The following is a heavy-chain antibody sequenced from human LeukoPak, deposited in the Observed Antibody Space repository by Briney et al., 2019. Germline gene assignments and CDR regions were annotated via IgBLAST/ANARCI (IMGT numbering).Heavy chain of an antibody. J-gene: IGHJ4*02. CDR2: ISYDGSNR. CDR1: GFIFSGFA. D-gene: IGHD5-12*01. CDR3: SRGTQKWPIDY. Sequence: GGSLRLSCAASGFIFSGFAMHWVRQAPGKGLVWVAVISYDGSNRYYADSVKGRFTIPRDNSNNTAYLHMNSLGIEDTAIYYCSRGTQKWPIDYWGQGALVTVSS. V-gene: IGHV3-30-3*01.